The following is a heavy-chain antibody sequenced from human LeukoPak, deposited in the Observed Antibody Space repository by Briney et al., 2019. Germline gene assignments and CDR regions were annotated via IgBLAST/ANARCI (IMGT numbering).Heavy chain of an antibody. J-gene: IGHJ6*03. V-gene: IGHV3-48*04. CDR2: ISSSSSTI. Sequence: PGGSLRLSCAASGFTFSSYSMNWVRQAPGKGLEWVSYISSSSSTIYYADSVKGRFTISRDNAKNSLYLQMNSLRAEDTAVYYCARDIGSLGHESYYYYYYMDVWGKGTTVTVSS. D-gene: IGHD3-16*01. CDR1: GFTFSSYS. CDR3: ARDIGSLGHESYYYYYYMDV.